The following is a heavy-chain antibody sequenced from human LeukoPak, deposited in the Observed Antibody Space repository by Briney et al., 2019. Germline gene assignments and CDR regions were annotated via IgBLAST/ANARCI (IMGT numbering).Heavy chain of an antibody. CDR1: GFTFSSYA. CDR2: ISYDGSNK. Sequence: PGGSLRLSCAASGFTFSSYAMHWVRQAPGKGLEWVAVISYDGSNKYYADSVKGRFTISRDNSKNTLYLQMNSLRAEDTAVYYCAKDATARWGIQLWFLHFDYWGQGTLVTVSS. CDR3: AKDATARWGIQLWFLHFDY. D-gene: IGHD5-18*01. V-gene: IGHV3-30*04. J-gene: IGHJ4*02.